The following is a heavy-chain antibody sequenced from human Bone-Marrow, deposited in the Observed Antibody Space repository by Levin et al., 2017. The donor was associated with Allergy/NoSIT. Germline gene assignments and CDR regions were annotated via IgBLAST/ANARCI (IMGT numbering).Heavy chain of an antibody. CDR2: INPSGGTT. J-gene: IGHJ6*02. Sequence: GASVKVSCKAPGDTFSDYFMQWVRQAPGQGLEWVGIINPSGGTTKYAQKFQDRLTMTLDTSAGIVYLELSSLRSDDTAMYYCARGGSTVSHPFFYFPMDVWGQGTTVIVSS. CDR3: ARGGSTVSHPFFYFPMDV. D-gene: IGHD3-16*01. CDR1: GDTFSDYF. V-gene: IGHV1-46*01.